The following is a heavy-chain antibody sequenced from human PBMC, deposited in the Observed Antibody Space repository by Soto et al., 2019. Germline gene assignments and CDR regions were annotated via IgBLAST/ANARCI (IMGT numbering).Heavy chain of an antibody. CDR2: INSDGSST. D-gene: IGHD2-15*01. Sequence: AGSLRLSCAASGFTLSSYWMHWVRQAPGKGLVWVSRINSDGSSTSYADSVKGRFTISRDNAKNTLYLQMNSLRAEDTAVYYCSVVVVADTRNSLGYWGQGTLVTVS. CDR3: SVVVVADTRNSLGY. J-gene: IGHJ4*02. V-gene: IGHV3-74*01. CDR1: GFTLSSYW.